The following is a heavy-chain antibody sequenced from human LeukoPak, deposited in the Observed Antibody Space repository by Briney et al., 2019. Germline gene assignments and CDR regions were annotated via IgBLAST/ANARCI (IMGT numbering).Heavy chain of an antibody. CDR3: ARVKGSRGVVVTAPSN. D-gene: IGHD2-21*02. Sequence: ASVKVSCKVSGYTLTELSMHWVRQAPGKGLEWMGGFDPEDGETIYAQKFQGRVTMTEDTSTDTAYMELSSLRSEDTAVYYCARVKGSRGVVVTAPSNWGQGTLVTVSS. CDR2: FDPEDGET. V-gene: IGHV1-24*01. J-gene: IGHJ4*02. CDR1: GYTLTELS.